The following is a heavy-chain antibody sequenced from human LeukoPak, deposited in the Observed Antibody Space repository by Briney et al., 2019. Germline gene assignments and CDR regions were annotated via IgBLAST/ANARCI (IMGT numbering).Heavy chain of an antibody. CDR1: GGSFSGYY. J-gene: IGHJ6*03. CDR3: ARARATVIHYYYYYMDV. CDR2: INHSGST. Sequence: PETLSLTCAVYGGSFSGYYWSWIRQPPGKGLEWIGEINHSGSTNYNPSLKSRVTISVDTSKNQFSLKLSSVTAADTAVYYCARARATVIHYYYYYMDVWGKGTTVTVSS. D-gene: IGHD4-17*01. V-gene: IGHV4-34*01.